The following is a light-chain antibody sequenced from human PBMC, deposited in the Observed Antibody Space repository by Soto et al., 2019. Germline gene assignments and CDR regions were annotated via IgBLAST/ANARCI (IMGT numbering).Light chain of an antibody. J-gene: IGKJ4*01. CDR3: QQSYSPLLT. Sequence: DIQMTQSPSSLSASVGDRVTITCRASQTITTYLNWYKQKPGKAPNLLIYGASNLQSGVPSRFSGRGSGTDFTLTISSLQPEDFATYYCQQSYSPLLTFGGGTKVDIK. CDR2: GAS. V-gene: IGKV1-39*01. CDR1: QTITTY.